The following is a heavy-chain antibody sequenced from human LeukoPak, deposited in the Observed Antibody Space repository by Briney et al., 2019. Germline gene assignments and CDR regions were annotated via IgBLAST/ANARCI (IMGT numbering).Heavy chain of an antibody. J-gene: IGHJ3*02. Sequence: PSETLSLTCAVYGGSFSGYYWSWIRQPPGKGLEWIGEINHSGSTNYNPSLKSRVTISVDTSKNQFSLKLSSVTAADTAVYYCARWGEIDIVVDAGAFDIWGQGTMVTVSS. CDR3: ARWGEIDIVVDAGAFDI. V-gene: IGHV4-34*01. D-gene: IGHD2-2*01. CDR1: GGSFSGYY. CDR2: INHSGST.